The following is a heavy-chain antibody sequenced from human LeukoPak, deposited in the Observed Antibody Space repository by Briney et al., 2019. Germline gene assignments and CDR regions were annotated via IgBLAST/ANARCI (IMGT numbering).Heavy chain of an antibody. V-gene: IGHV3-7*01. CDR1: GFTFSSYW. D-gene: IGHD4-17*01. Sequence: PGGSLRLSCAASGFTFSSYWMSWVRQAPGKGLEWVANIKQDGSEKYYVDSVKGRFTISRDNAKNSLYLQMNSLRAEDTAVYYRARAAVTHYYYYYYMDVWGKGTTVTVSS. J-gene: IGHJ6*03. CDR3: ARAAVTHYYYYYYMDV. CDR2: IKQDGSEK.